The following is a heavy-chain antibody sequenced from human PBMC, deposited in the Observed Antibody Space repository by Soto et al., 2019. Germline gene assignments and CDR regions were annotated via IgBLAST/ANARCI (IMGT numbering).Heavy chain of an antibody. Sequence: ASVKVSCKVSGYTLTELSMHWVRQAPGKGLEWMGGFDPEDGETIYAQKFQGRVTMTEDTSTDTAYMELSSLRSEDTAVYYCAARGYSYGYRGAFDIWGQGTMVTVSS. D-gene: IGHD5-18*01. CDR1: GYTLTELS. V-gene: IGHV1-24*01. J-gene: IGHJ3*02. CDR3: AARGYSYGYRGAFDI. CDR2: FDPEDGET.